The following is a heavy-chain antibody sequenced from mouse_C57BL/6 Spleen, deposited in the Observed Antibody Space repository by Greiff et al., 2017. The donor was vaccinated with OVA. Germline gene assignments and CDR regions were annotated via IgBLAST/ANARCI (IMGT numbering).Heavy chain of an antibody. J-gene: IGHJ2*01. V-gene: IGHV5-4*01. CDR2: ISDGGSYT. CDR3: ARDYGSIDY. CDR1: GFTFSSYA. D-gene: IGHD1-1*01. Sequence: EVNVVESGGGLVKPGGSLKLSCAASGFTFSSYAMSWVRQTPEKRLEWVATISDGGSYTYYPDNVKGRFTISRDNAKNNLYLQMSHLKSEDTAMYYCARDYGSIDYWGQGTTLTVSS.